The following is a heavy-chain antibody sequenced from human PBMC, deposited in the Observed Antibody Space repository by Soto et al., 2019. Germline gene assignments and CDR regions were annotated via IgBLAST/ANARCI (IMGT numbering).Heavy chain of an antibody. J-gene: IGHJ4*02. V-gene: IGHV1-69*01. CDR2: TIPIIGTT. D-gene: IGHD5-18*01. CDR1: GDTLSTHG. Sequence: QVQLVQSGAEVKKPGASVKVSCKASGDTLSTHGISWVRQAPGQGLEWMGGTIPIIGTTDYAEKFQGRVTITADESTTTSYMELSSLRPDDTAVYYCAAGDSRDTGDHWGQGTLVTVPS. CDR3: AAGDSRDTGDH.